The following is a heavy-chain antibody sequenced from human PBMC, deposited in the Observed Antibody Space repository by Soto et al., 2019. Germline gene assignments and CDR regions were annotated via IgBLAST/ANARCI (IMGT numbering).Heavy chain of an antibody. Sequence: QVQLVQSGADVKKPGASVKVSCKASGYTFIGYEIHWVRQAPGQGLEWMGWMKPKSGVTRKAQKFQGRGPMTRDTSISTGYMEPGGLTPDDTAEYYGVRSFRPGGLVPTAPWGQGTSVIVSS. D-gene: IGHD1-1*01. V-gene: IGHV1-2*02. CDR1: GYTFIGYE. CDR3: VRSFRPGGLVPTAP. CDR2: MKPKSGVT. J-gene: IGHJ6*02.